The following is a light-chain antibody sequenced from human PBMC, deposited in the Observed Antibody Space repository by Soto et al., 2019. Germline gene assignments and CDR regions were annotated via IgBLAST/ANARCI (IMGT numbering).Light chain of an antibody. CDR2: DVI. CDR1: SSDVGGYNY. Sequence: QSALTQPRLVSGSPGQSVTISCTGTSSDVGGYNYVSWYQHHPGIAPKLMIYDVIRRPSGVPDRFSGSRSDNTASLTISGLQAEDEADYYCCSFAGDYPVFGGGTKLTVL. V-gene: IGLV2-11*01. J-gene: IGLJ2*01. CDR3: CSFAGDYPV.